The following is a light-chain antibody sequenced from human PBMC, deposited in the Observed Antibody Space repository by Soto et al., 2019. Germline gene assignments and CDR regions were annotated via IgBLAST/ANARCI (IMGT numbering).Light chain of an antibody. J-gene: IGKJ5*01. CDR3: QQYNKCRTIT. CDR1: QSVSSN. CDR2: GAS. Sequence: EIVMTQSPATLSVSPGERATLSCRASQSVSSNLAWYQQKPGQAPRLLIYGASTRATGIPARFSGSGSGTEFTLNVGSLQSDDLVVYYLQQYNKCRTITFGQCTRL. V-gene: IGKV3-15*01.